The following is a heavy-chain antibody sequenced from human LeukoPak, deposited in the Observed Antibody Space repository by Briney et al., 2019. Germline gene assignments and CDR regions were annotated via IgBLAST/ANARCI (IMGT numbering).Heavy chain of an antibody. D-gene: IGHD2-21*02. CDR3: AKAERCGGGCYLYYFDY. Sequence: GASVKVSCKASGGTFSSYAISWVRQAPGQGLEWMGGIIPIFGTANYAQKFQGRVTITADESTSTAYMELSSLRSEDTAVYYCAKAERCGGGCYLYYFDYWGQGTLVTVSS. CDR2: IIPIFGTA. J-gene: IGHJ4*02. V-gene: IGHV1-69*13. CDR1: GGTFSSYA.